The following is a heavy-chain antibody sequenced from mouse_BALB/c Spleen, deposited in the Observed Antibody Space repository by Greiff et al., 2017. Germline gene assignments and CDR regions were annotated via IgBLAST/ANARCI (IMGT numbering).Heavy chain of an antibody. J-gene: IGHJ4*01. CDR2: ISDGGSYT. V-gene: IGHV5-4*02. CDR1: GFTFSDYY. Sequence: DVKLVESGGGLVKPGGSLKLSCAASGFTFSDYYMYWVRQTPEKRLEWVATISDGGSYTYYPDSVKGRFTISRDNAKNNLYLQMSSLKSEDTAMYYCAREGPYAMDYWGQGTSITVSS. CDR3: AREGPYAMDY.